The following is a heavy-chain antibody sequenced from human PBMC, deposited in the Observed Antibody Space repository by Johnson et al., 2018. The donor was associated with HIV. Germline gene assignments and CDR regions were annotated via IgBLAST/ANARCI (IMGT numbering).Heavy chain of an antibody. Sequence: VQLVESGGGVVRPVGSLRLSCAASGITFDAYGMRWVRQAPGPGLEWVSGINWNGGSTGYADSVKGRFTISRDNAKNSLYLKMNSLRAEDTALYYGARDVREYSSSFDAFDIWGQGTMVTVSS. CDR2: INWNGGST. CDR1: GITFDAYG. J-gene: IGHJ3*02. D-gene: IGHD6-6*01. CDR3: ARDVREYSSSFDAFDI. V-gene: IGHV3-20*04.